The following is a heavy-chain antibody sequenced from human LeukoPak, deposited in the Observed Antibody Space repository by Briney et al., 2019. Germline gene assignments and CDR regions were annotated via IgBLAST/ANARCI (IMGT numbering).Heavy chain of an antibody. J-gene: IGHJ4*02. CDR2: IYYSGST. Sequence: SETLSHTCSVSVRSMNVSYWIWIRQPPGKGLEYIGYIYYSGSTNYHPSLRSRVTMSVDTSKNQFALTKSSVTGADTAVYYRASDKSAGQLVFFYWGEGSLVVVSS. CDR1: VRSMNVSY. V-gene: IGHV4-59*01. D-gene: IGHD6-6*01. CDR3: ASDKSAGQLVFFY.